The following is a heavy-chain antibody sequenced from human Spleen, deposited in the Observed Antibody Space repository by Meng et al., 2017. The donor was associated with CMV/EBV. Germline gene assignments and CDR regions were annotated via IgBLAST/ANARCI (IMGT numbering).Heavy chain of an antibody. D-gene: IGHD1-26*01. V-gene: IGHV4-34*01. Sequence: AGYGGSFSGYYWSWIRQPPGKGLEWIGEINHSGSTNYNPSLKSRVTISVDTSKNQFSLKLSSVTAADTAVYYCARGRGEELHNWFDPWGQGTLVTVSS. J-gene: IGHJ5*02. CDR2: INHSGST. CDR3: ARGRGEELHNWFDP. CDR1: GGSFSGYY.